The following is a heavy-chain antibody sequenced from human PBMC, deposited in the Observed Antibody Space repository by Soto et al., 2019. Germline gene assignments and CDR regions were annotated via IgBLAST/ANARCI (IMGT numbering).Heavy chain of an antibody. V-gene: IGHV3-11*06. J-gene: IGHJ6*02. D-gene: IGHD3-10*01. Sequence: QVQLVESGGGLVKPGGSLRLSCAASVFTFNDHYMTWIRQAPGKGLEWVSFISSDSIYTNSADSVKGRFTISRDNAKNLLYLQMSSLRVEDTAVYYCARDSTGSGLDYGMDVWGQGTTVAVSS. CDR2: ISSDSIYT. CDR1: VFTFNDHY. CDR3: ARDSTGSGLDYGMDV.